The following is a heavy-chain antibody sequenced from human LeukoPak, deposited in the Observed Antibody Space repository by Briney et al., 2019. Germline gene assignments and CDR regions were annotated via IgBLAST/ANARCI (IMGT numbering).Heavy chain of an antibody. CDR2: ISRSGTFI. CDR1: GFAFSNYA. CDR3: AREGYCRGGTCNPLDN. D-gene: IGHD2-15*01. J-gene: IGHJ4*02. V-gene: IGHV3-21*01. Sequence: GGSLRLSCAASGFAFSNYAMNWVRQAPGKGLEWVSSISRSGTFIYYADSVKGRFTISRDNAKNSLYLQMSSLSAEDTAVYYCAREGYCRGGTCNPLDNWGQGTLVTVSS.